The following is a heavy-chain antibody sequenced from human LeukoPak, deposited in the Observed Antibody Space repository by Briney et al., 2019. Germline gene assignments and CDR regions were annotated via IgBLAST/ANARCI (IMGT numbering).Heavy chain of an antibody. Sequence: PSETLSLTCTVSGGSISSGSYYWSWIRQPAGKGLEWIGRIYTSGSTNYNPSLKSRVTISVDTSKNQFSLKLSSVTAADTAVYYCASGDSYGYFGWFDPWGQGTLVTVSS. CDR3: ASGDSYGYFGWFDP. CDR2: IYTSGST. CDR1: GGSISSGSYY. D-gene: IGHD5-18*01. V-gene: IGHV4-61*02. J-gene: IGHJ5*02.